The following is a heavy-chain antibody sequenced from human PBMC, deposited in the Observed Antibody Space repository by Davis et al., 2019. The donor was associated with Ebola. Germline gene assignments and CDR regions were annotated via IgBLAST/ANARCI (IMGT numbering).Heavy chain of an antibody. V-gene: IGHV5-51*01. CDR2: IYPGDPDT. CDR1: GYSFTSYW. Sequence: GESLKISCKGSGYSFTSYWIGWVRQMPGKGLEWMGIIYPGDPDTRYSPSFQGQVTISADKSISTAYLQWSSLKASDTAMYYCARQGGVPYYYYGMDVWGQGTTVTVSS. D-gene: IGHD2-8*02. CDR3: ARQGGVPYYYYGMDV. J-gene: IGHJ6*02.